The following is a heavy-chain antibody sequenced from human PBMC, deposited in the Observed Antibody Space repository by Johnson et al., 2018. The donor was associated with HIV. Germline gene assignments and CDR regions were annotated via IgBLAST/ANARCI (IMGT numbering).Heavy chain of an antibody. J-gene: IGHJ3*02. CDR2: IYSGGST. Sequence: VQLVESGGGVVRPGGSLRLSCAASGFTVSSNYMSWVRQAPGKGLEWVSVIYSGGSTYYADSVKGRFTISRDNSKNTLYLQMNSRSAEDTAVYYCASYDILTGYYAFDIWGQGTMVTVSS. D-gene: IGHD3-9*01. CDR1: GFTVSSNY. CDR3: ASYDILTGYYAFDI. V-gene: IGHV3-66*02.